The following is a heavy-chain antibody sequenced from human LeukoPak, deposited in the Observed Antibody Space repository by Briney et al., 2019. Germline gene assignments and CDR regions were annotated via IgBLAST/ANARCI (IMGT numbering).Heavy chain of an antibody. D-gene: IGHD5-18*01. Sequence: PGGSLRLSCTASGFTVSSNYMSWVRQAPGKGLEWVSVIYSGGSTYYADSVKGRFTISRDNSKNTLYLQMNSLRAEDTAVYYCAREYNYGFARYFDCWGQGTLVTVSS. J-gene: IGHJ4*02. V-gene: IGHV3-66*01. CDR1: GFTVSSNY. CDR2: IYSGGST. CDR3: AREYNYGFARYFDC.